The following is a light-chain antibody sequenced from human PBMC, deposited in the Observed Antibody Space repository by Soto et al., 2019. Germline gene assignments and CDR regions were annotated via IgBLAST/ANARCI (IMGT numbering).Light chain of an antibody. J-gene: IGLJ1*01. CDR1: RSDVGAYNY. V-gene: IGLV2-14*01. CDR2: EVT. Sequence: QSALTQPASVSGSPGQSIAISCTGTRSDVGAYNYVSWYQQHPGKAPKLMISEVTNRPSGVSDRFSGSKSGNTASLTISGLQAEDEAEYYCSSFTSRFTFVFGTGTQLTVL. CDR3: SSFTSRFTFV.